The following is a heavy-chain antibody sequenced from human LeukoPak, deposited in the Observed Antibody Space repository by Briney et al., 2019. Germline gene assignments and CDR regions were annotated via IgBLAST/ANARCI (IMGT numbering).Heavy chain of an antibody. CDR2: IYPSDSNT. D-gene: IGHD3-22*01. CDR1: GYDFANYW. Sequence: GESLKISCKVGGYDFANYWIGWVRQMPGKGLEWMGIIYPSDSNTRYSPSLSGHVTISADKSINTAYLQWGSLKASDTAIYYCARLPVTYYYDDGSFYLDYWGQGTLVTVPP. V-gene: IGHV5-51*01. J-gene: IGHJ4*02. CDR3: ARLPVTYYYDDGSFYLDY.